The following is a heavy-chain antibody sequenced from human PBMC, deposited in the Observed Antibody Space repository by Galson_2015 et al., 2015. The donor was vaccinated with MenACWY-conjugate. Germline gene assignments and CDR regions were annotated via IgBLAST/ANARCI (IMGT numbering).Heavy chain of an antibody. CDR2: LTSAHATT. V-gene: IGHV3-23*01. J-gene: IGHJ3*02. Sequence: SLRLSCAASGFAFANYAMSWVRQAPGKGPEWVASLTSAHATTYYADSVKGRFTLSRDNSKDTLFLQMNSLSVDDTAVYYCAKERRIMRVAAPSDGFDMWGQGTMVTGSS. CDR1: GFAFANYA. D-gene: IGHD2-15*01. CDR3: AKERRIMRVAAPSDGFDM.